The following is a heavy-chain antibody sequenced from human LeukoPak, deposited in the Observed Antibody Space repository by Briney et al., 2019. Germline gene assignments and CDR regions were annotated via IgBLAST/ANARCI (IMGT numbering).Heavy chain of an antibody. CDR3: ATDKVQLESKPFDY. V-gene: IGHV3-21*01. D-gene: IGHD1-1*01. Sequence: PGGSLRLSCAASGFTFSSYSMNWVRQAPGKGLEWVSSISSSSSYIYYADSVKGRFTISRDNAKNSLYLQMNSLRAEDTAVYYCATDKVQLESKPFDYWGQGTLVTVSS. J-gene: IGHJ4*02. CDR1: GFTFSSYS. CDR2: ISSSSSYI.